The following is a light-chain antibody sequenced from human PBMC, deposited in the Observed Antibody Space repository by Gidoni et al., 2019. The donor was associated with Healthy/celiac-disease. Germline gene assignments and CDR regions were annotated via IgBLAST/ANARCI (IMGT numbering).Light chain of an antibody. CDR1: QSISSY. CDR3: QHSYTPPRT. CDR2: AAS. V-gene: IGKV1-39*01. Sequence: IQMTPSPSSLSSSVGDIVTITCRASQSISSYLNWYQQKTGEAPKLLIYAASILQSGGPSRFSGSGSTTYFPLTISSLPPEDLATYYCQHSYTPPRTFGQGTKVEIK. J-gene: IGKJ1*01.